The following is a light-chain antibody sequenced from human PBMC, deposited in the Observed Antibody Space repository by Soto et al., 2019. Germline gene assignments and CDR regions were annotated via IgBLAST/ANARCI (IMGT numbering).Light chain of an antibody. V-gene: IGLV2-14*01. CDR1: SSDVGFYNY. J-gene: IGLJ2*01. CDR2: DVN. CDR3: SSFTISRNTVI. Sequence: QSALTQPASVSGSPGQSIAISCTGSSSDVGFYNYVSWYQYHPGKAPKLMIYDVNNRPSGVSNRFSGSKSGNTASLTISGLQAEDEADYYCSSFTISRNTVIFGGGTKLTVL.